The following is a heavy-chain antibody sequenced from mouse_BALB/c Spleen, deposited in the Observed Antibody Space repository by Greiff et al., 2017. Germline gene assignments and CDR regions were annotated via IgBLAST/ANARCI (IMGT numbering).Heavy chain of an antibody. CDR1: GFNIKDTY. J-gene: IGHJ1*01. V-gene: IGHV14-3*02. CDR3: APDGYLKWFDV. CDR2: IDPANGNT. D-gene: IGHD2-3*01. Sequence: VQLKQSGAELVKPGASVKLSCTASGFNIKDTYMHWVKQRPEQGLEWIGRIDPANGNTKYDPKFQGKATITADTSSNTAYLQLSSLTSEDTAVYYCAPDGYLKWFDVWGAGTTVTVSS.